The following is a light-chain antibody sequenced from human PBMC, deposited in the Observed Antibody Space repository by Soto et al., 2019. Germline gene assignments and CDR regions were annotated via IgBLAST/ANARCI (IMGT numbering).Light chain of an antibody. Sequence: DIQLTQSPSFLSASVGDRVTITCRASQGISSYLAWYQQKPGKAPNLLIHTASTLQSGVPSRFSGSGSGTEFTLTISSLHPEDFAIYYCQQRNSYPITFGQGTRLEIK. V-gene: IGKV1-9*01. CDR2: TAS. CDR1: QGISSY. J-gene: IGKJ5*01. CDR3: QQRNSYPIT.